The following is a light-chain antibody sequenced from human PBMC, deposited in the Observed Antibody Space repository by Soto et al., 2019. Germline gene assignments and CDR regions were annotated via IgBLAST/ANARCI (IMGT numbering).Light chain of an antibody. Sequence: DVVMTQSPDSLAVSLGERATINCRSSQSVLYNSNQRNYLAWFQKKTGQPPRLLIYRATTRESGVPDRFSGSRSGTDFTLTINSLQAEDVAVYYCQQYHSFPIAFGQGTRLEIK. CDR2: RAT. CDR3: QQYHSFPIA. J-gene: IGKJ5*01. CDR1: QSVLYNSNQRNY. V-gene: IGKV4-1*01.